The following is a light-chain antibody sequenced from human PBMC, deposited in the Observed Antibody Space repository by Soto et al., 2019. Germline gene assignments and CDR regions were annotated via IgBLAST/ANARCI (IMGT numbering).Light chain of an antibody. CDR2: GNS. CDR1: SSNIGAGYD. CDR3: QSYDSSLSGSEV. V-gene: IGLV1-40*01. Sequence: QSVLTQPPSVSGAPGQRVTISCTGSSSNIGAGYDVHWYQQLPGTAPKLLIYGNSNRPSGVPDRFSGSKSGTSASLAITGLRAEDEADYYCQSYDSSLSGSEVFGTGTKGTVL. J-gene: IGLJ1*01.